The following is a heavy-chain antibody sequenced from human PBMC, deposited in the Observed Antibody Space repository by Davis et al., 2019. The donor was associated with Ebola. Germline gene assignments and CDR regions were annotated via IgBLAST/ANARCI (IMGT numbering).Heavy chain of an antibody. CDR1: GFTFSSYS. Sequence: GESLKISCAASGFTFSSYSMNWVRQAPGKGLEWVSYISSSSSTIYYADSVKGRFTISRDNAKNSLYLQMNSLRDEDTAVYYCARDPYSTGITIFGVVDAYSDYWGQGTLVTVSS. CDR2: ISSSSSTI. D-gene: IGHD3-3*01. V-gene: IGHV3-48*02. CDR3: ARDPYSTGITIFGVVDAYSDY. J-gene: IGHJ4*02.